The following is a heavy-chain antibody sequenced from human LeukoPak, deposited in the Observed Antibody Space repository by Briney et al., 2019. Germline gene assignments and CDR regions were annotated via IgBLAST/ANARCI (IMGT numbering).Heavy chain of an antibody. V-gene: IGHV4-59*08. CDR2: IYYSGST. D-gene: IGHD3-9*01. Sequence: SETLSLTCTVSGGSISSYYWSWIRQPPGKGLEWIGYIYYSGSTNYNPSLKSRVTISVDTSKYQFSLKLSSVTAADTAVYYCARRNLLTGYYYFDYWGQGTLVTVSS. CDR1: GGSISSYY. J-gene: IGHJ4*02. CDR3: ARRNLLTGYYYFDY.